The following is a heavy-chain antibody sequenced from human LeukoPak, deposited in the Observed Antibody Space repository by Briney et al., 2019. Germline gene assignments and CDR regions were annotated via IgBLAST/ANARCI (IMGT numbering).Heavy chain of an antibody. D-gene: IGHD1-26*01. CDR3: AKDKIVGAIFRFDY. CDR1: GFRFTDYS. CDR2: ISGSGGST. J-gene: IGHJ4*02. Sequence: GGSLRLSCAASGFRFTDYSMSWVRQAPGKGLEWVSGISGSGGSTDYADSVKGRFTISRDNSKNTLYLQMNSLRAEDTAVYYCAKDKIVGAIFRFDYWGQGTLVTVSS. V-gene: IGHV3-23*01.